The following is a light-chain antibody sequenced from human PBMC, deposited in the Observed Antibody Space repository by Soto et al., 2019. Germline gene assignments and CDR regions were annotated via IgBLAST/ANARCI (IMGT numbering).Light chain of an antibody. V-gene: IGLV2-18*01. J-gene: IGLJ1*01. Sequence: QSVLTQPRSVSGSPGQSVTISCSGTSSDVGGYEYVSWYQQHPGKAPRLIIYEASNRPSGVPDRFSGSKSGNTASLTISGLQAADEADYYCSLYTSENTYVFGTGTKVTVL. CDR1: SSDVGGYEY. CDR3: SLYTSENTYV. CDR2: EAS.